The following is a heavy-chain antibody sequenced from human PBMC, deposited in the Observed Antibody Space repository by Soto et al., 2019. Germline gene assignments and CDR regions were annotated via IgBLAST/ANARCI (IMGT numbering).Heavy chain of an antibody. CDR2: INPNSGGT. CDR3: ARAPDCSSTSCPPAYYYYGMDV. D-gene: IGHD2-2*01. J-gene: IGHJ6*02. V-gene: IGHV1-2*04. Sequence: ASVKVSCKASGYTFTGYYMHWVRQAPGQGLEWMGWINPNSGGTNYAQKFQGWVTMTRDTSISTAYMELSRLRSDDTAVYYCARAPDCSSTSCPPAYYYYGMDVWGQGTTVTVS. CDR1: GYTFTGYY.